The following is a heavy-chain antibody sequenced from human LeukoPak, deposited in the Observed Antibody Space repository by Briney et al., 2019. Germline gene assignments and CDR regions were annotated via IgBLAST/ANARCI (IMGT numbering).Heavy chain of an antibody. J-gene: IGHJ5*02. V-gene: IGHV1-3*01. CDR1: GYTFTSYA. D-gene: IGHD3-10*01. Sequence: ASVKVSCKASGYTFTSYAMHWVRQAPGQRLEWMGWINAGNGNTKYSQKFQGRVTITRDTSASTAYMELSSLRSEDTAVNYCAKQNPTMVRGVIITNWFDPWGQGTLVTVSS. CDR2: INAGNGNT. CDR3: AKQNPTMVRGVIITNWFDP.